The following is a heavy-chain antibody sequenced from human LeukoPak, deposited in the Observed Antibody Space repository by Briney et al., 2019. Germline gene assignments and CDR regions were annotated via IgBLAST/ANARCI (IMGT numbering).Heavy chain of an antibody. V-gene: IGHV1-24*01. Sequence: GASVKVSCKVSGYTLTELSMHWVRQAPGKGLEWMGGFDPEDGETIYAQKFQGRVTITADKSTSTAYMELSSLRSEDTAVYYCARGDRGSYGYFHFDYWGQGTLVTVSS. CDR3: ARGDRGSYGYFHFDY. CDR2: FDPEDGET. CDR1: GYTLTELS. J-gene: IGHJ4*02. D-gene: IGHD5-18*01.